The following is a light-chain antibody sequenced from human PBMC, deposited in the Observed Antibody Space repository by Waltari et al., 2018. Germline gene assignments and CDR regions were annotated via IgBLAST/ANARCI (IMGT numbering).Light chain of an antibody. CDR3: CSYTTSDTYI. CDR2: GVS. Sequence: QSAPTQPPSVSGSPGQSVTISCTGTSNDVGAYNYVSWYQQHPGRAPKLMIYGVSNRPSGVSDRFSGSKSGNTASLTISGLQAEDEADYFCCSYTTSDTYIFGIGTRLTVL. CDR1: SNDVGAYNY. J-gene: IGLJ1*01. V-gene: IGLV2-14*01.